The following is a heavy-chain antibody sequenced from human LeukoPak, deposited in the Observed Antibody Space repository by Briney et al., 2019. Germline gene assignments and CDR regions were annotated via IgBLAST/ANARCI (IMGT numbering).Heavy chain of an antibody. CDR1: GFTLSSYG. V-gene: IGHV3-33*06. D-gene: IGHD3-10*01. CDR2: IWYDGSNK. CDR3: AKGPELNYYYYYYMDV. J-gene: IGHJ6*03. Sequence: GGSLRLSCAASGFTLSSYGMHWVRQAPGKGLEWVAVIWYDGSNKYYADSVKGRFTISRDNSKNTLYLQMNSLRAEDTAVYYCAKGPELNYYYYYYMDVWGKGTTVTVSS.